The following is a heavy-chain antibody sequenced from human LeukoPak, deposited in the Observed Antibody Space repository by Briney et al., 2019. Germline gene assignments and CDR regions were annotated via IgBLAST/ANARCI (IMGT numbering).Heavy chain of an antibody. CDR3: ARDLDTYVVLTAYDTFDI. D-gene: IGHD2-21*02. CDR1: GFTFSNYW. J-gene: IGHJ3*02. CDR2: IKPSGSEK. Sequence: PGGSLRLSCEGSGFTFSNYWMTWVRQAPEKGLEWVANIKPSGSEKHYADSVEGRFTISRDNAKNSLYLQMNSLRAEDTVVYYCARDLDTYVVLTAYDTFDIWGQGTMVTVSS. V-gene: IGHV3-7*01.